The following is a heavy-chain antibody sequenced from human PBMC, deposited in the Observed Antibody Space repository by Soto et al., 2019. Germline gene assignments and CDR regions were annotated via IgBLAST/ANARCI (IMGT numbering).Heavy chain of an antibody. CDR1: GGSISSGGYY. CDR2: IYYSGST. D-gene: IGHD2-2*01. CDR3: ARDRSHCSSTSCPGGWFDP. V-gene: IGHV4-31*03. Sequence: SETLSLTCTVSGGSISSGGYYWSWIRQHPGKGLEWIGYIYYSGSTYYNPSPKSRVTISVDTSKNQFSLKLSSVTAADTAVYYCARDRSHCSSTSCPGGWFDPWGQGTLVTVSS. J-gene: IGHJ5*02.